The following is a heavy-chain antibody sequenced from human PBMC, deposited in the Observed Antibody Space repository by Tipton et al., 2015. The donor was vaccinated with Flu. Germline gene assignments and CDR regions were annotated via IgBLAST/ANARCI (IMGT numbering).Heavy chain of an antibody. J-gene: IGHJ4*02. Sequence: QVQLVQSGAEVKKPGASVKVSCKASGYTFTNYYMDWVRQAPGQGLEWVGVINPSGGNTIYAERFQGRVTITTVTSTSTVYMELSGLTSEDTALYYCARDGSISGIAVGDDYWGQGTLVTVSS. CDR1: GYTFTNYY. CDR2: INPSGGNT. CDR3: ARDGSISGIAVGDDY. V-gene: IGHV1-46*01. D-gene: IGHD1-1*01.